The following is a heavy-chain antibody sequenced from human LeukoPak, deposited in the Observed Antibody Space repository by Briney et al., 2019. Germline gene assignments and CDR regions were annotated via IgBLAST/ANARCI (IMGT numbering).Heavy chain of an antibody. D-gene: IGHD3-22*01. CDR2: INHSGST. Sequence: SETLSLTCAVYGGSFSGYYWSWLRQPPGKGLEWIGEINHSGSTNYNPSLKSRVTISVDTSKNQFSLKLSSVTAADTAVYYCARGRPGTMIVVVTNLGAFDIWGQGTMVTVSS. CDR3: ARGRPGTMIVVVTNLGAFDI. CDR1: GGSFSGYY. V-gene: IGHV4-34*01. J-gene: IGHJ3*02.